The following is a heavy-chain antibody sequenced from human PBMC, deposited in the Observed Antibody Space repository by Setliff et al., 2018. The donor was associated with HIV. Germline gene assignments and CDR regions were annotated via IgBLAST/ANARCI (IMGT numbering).Heavy chain of an antibody. CDR3: ARVPYRSAWFSGGHDAFDI. J-gene: IGHJ3*02. Sequence: SVKVSCKASGGTFSSYTISWVRQAPGQGLEWMGGIIPMLGIANYAQKFQVRVTITADKSTSTAYMELSSLRSEDTAVYFCARVPYRSAWFSGGHDAFDIWGQGTMVTVSS. D-gene: IGHD6-19*01. CDR2: IIPMLGIA. CDR1: GGTFSSYT. V-gene: IGHV1-69*10.